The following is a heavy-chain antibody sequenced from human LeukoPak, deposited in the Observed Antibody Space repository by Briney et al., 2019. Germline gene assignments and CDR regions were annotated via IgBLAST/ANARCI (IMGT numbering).Heavy chain of an antibody. CDR2: IRSKANNYAT. D-gene: IGHD4/OR15-4a*01. Sequence: GGSLRLSCAASGFTFSSYGMHWVRQASGKRLEWVGHIRSKANNYATAYAESVKGRFTISRDDSKNTAYLQMNNLKTEDTAVYFCARHGAAFDYWGQGTLVTVSS. J-gene: IGHJ4*02. V-gene: IGHV3-73*01. CDR1: GFTFSSYG. CDR3: ARHGAAFDY.